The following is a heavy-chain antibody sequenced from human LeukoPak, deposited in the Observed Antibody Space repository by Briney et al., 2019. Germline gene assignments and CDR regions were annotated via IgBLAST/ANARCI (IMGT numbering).Heavy chain of an antibody. Sequence: GGSLRLSCAASGFTFSSYEMNWVRQAPGKGLEWVSYISSSASTIYYADSVKGRVTISRDNAKNSLYLQMNSLRAEDTAVYYCAGGWNMVYWGQGTLVTVSS. J-gene: IGHJ4*02. CDR3: AGGWNMVY. V-gene: IGHV3-48*03. CDR1: GFTFSSYE. D-gene: IGHD1/OR15-1a*01. CDR2: ISSSASTI.